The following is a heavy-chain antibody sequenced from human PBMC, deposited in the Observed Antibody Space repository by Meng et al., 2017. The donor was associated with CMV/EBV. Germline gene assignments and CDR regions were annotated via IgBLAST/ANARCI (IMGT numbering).Heavy chain of an antibody. J-gene: IGHJ4*02. CDR1: GFTFSSYA. V-gene: IGHV3-30-3*01. CDR3: ARGLRLGKYQLLRGASGDY. D-gene: IGHD2-2*01. Sequence: GESLKISCAASGFTFSSYAMSWVRQAPGKGLEWVAVISYDGSNKYYADSVKGRFTISRDNSKNTLYLQMNSLRAEDTAVYYCARGLRLGKYQLLRGASGDYWGQGTLVTVSS. CDR2: ISYDGSNK.